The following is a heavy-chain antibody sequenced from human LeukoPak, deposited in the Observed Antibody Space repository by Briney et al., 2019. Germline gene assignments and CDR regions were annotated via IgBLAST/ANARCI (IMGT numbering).Heavy chain of an antibody. V-gene: IGHV3-49*03. J-gene: IGHJ4*02. D-gene: IGHD3-3*01. CDR2: IRSKAYGGTT. CDR1: GFTFGDYA. CDR3: TRGRITIFGVVTVNYFDC. Sequence: GGSLRLSCTASGFTFGDYAMSWFRQAPGKGLEWVGFIRSKAYGGTTEYAASVKGRFTISRDDSKSIAYLQMNSLKTEDTAVYYCTRGRITIFGVVTVNYFDCWGQGTLVTVSS.